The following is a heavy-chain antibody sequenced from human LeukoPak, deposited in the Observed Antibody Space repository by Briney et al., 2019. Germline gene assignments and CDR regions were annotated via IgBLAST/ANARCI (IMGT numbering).Heavy chain of an antibody. V-gene: IGHV3-23*01. CDR3: AKRRSSGYDILTGAPPGD. CDR1: GFTFSSYG. D-gene: IGHD3-9*01. CDR2: ISGSGGST. J-gene: IGHJ4*02. Sequence: PGGSVRLSCAASGFTFSSYGMSWVRQAPGKGLEWVSAISGSGGSTYYADSVKGRFTISRDNSKNTLYLQMNSLRAEDTAVYYCAKRRSSGYDILTGAPPGDWGQGTLVTVSS.